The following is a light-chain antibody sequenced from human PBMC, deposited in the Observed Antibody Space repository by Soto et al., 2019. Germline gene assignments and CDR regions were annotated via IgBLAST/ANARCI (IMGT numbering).Light chain of an antibody. CDR3: ASWDDRLGAVI. CDR1: SSNIGGTNY. J-gene: IGLJ2*01. CDR2: SNN. V-gene: IGLV1-47*02. Sequence: QSVLTQTPSASGTPGQKVFISCYGSSSNIGGTNYAYWYQQLPGAAPKLLMHSNNLRPSGVPERISGSKFGTAASLAISGIRSEDEAVYYCASWDDRLGAVIFGGGTKVTVL.